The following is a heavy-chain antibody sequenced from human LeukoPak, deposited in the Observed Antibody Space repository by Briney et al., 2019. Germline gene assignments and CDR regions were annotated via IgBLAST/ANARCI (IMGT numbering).Heavy chain of an antibody. CDR1: GFTFSRYA. CDR3: ARVVRFLEWLPRFGSYFDY. Sequence: PGRSLRLSCAASGFTFSRYAMHWVRQAPGKGLVWVAIVSYDESNKYYADSVKGRFTISRDNSKNTLYLQMNSLTTEDTAVYYCARVVRFLEWLPRFGSYFDYWGQGTLVTVSS. D-gene: IGHD3-3*01. V-gene: IGHV3-30-3*01. CDR2: VSYDESNK. J-gene: IGHJ4*02.